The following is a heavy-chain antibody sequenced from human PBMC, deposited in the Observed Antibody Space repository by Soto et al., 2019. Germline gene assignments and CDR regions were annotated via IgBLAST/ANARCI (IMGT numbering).Heavy chain of an antibody. CDR3: ARGMVWAARRAFDI. CDR1: GFTVSSNY. V-gene: IGHV3-53*01. Sequence: GGSLRLSCAASGFTVSSNYMSWVRQAPGKGLEWVSVIYSGGSTYYADSVKGRFTISRDNSKNTLYLQMNSLRAEGTAVYYCARGMVWAARRAFDIWGQGTMVTVSS. D-gene: IGHD6-6*01. CDR2: IYSGGST. J-gene: IGHJ3*02.